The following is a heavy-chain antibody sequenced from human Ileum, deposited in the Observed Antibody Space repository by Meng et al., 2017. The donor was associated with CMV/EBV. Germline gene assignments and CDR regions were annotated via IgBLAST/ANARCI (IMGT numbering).Heavy chain of an antibody. CDR1: GYTFTSYG. CDR3: ARVVTIFGVGMADYYYGMDV. Sequence: ASVKVSCKASGYTFTSYGISWVRQAPGQGLEWMGWISAYNGNTNYAQKLQGRVTMTTDTSTSTAYMELRSLRSDDTAVYYCARVVTIFGVGMADYYYGMDVWGQGTMVTVSS. J-gene: IGHJ6*02. D-gene: IGHD3-3*01. CDR2: ISAYNGNT. V-gene: IGHV1-18*01.